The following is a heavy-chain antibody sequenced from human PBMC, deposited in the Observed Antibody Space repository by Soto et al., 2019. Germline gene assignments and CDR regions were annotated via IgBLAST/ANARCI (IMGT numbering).Heavy chain of an antibody. Sequence: AAAKVSCKASGYNFTSYYMHWVRQAPGQGLEWMGIINPDGGSTTYSQKFQGRVTVTRDTSTTTVYMELSSLRSEDTAVYYCARDISGPKDYWGQGTLVTVPQ. CDR3: ARDISGPKDY. CDR1: GYNFTSYY. D-gene: IGHD3-10*01. CDR2: INPDGGST. V-gene: IGHV1-46*01. J-gene: IGHJ4*02.